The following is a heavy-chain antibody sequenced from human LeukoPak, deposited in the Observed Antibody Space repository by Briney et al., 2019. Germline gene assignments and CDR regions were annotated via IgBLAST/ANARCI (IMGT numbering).Heavy chain of an antibody. V-gene: IGHV3-30-3*01. CDR3: ARDGPPYDSSGYCSYYFDY. D-gene: IGHD3-22*01. J-gene: IGHJ4*02. CDR1: GFTFSNYA. CDR2: ISYDGSNK. Sequence: QAGGSLRLSGAASGFTFSNYAMHWVRQAPGKGLEWVAVISYDGSNKYYADSVQGRITISRDNSKNTLYLQMNSLRAEDTAVYYCARDGPPYDSSGYCSYYFDYWGQGTLVTVSS.